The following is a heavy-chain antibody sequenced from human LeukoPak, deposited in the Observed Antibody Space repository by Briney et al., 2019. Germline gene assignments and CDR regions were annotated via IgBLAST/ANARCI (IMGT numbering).Heavy chain of an antibody. CDR2: VSTSSIYI. V-gene: IGHV3-21*06. Sequence: GGSLRLSCAASGFTFSSYSMKWVRQAPGKGLEWVSSVSTSSIYIYYADSVKGRFTISRDNAKNSLYLQMNSLRAEDTAVYYCAKDSSDWLATIIYYYYYMDVWGKGTTVTISS. J-gene: IGHJ6*03. D-gene: IGHD3-9*01. CDR3: AKDSSDWLATIIYYYYYMDV. CDR1: GFTFSSYS.